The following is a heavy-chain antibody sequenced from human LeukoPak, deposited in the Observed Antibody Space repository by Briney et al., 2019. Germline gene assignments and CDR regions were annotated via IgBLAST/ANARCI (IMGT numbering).Heavy chain of an antibody. CDR1: GFIFSSYE. D-gene: IGHD2-2*01. CDR2: ISGSGSTI. CDR3: TRDLKGYCSSTKCSFDY. Sequence: GGSLRLSCAASGFIFSSYEMNWVRQGPGKGLEWVSYISGSGSTIYYADSVKGRFTISRDNAKNALYLQMNSPRADDTAVYYCTRDLKGYCSSTKCSFDYWGQGTLVTVSS. V-gene: IGHV3-48*03. J-gene: IGHJ4*02.